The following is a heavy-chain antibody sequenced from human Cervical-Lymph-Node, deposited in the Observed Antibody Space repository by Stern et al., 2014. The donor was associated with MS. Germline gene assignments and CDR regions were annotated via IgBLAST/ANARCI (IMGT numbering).Heavy chain of an antibody. CDR1: GGTFSGYY. V-gene: IGHV4-34*01. CDR2: SSHSGDT. D-gene: IGHD5-24*01. CDR3: ARGIRPGREGYNPFDS. Sequence: QVQLQQWGAGVLKPSETLSLTCAVYGGTFSGYYWSWIRQPPGKGLEWIGESSHSGDTHYNPSFKSRVTISVDRLKNQFSLNLNSMTAADTAVYFCARGIRPGREGYNPFDSWGQGIPVTVSS. J-gene: IGHJ4*02.